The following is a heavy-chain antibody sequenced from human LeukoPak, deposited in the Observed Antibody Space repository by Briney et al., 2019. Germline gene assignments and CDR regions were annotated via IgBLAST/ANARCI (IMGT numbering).Heavy chain of an antibody. D-gene: IGHD5-24*01. V-gene: IGHV5-51*01. CDR1: GYSFTSYW. CDR3: ARHTMATTINWFEP. Sequence: GESLKISCKGSGYSFTSYWIGWVRQMPGKGLEWMGIIYPGDSDTRYSPSFQGQVTISADKSISTAYLQWSSLKASDSAMYYCARHTMATTINWFEPWGQGTLVIVSS. J-gene: IGHJ5*02. CDR2: IYPGDSDT.